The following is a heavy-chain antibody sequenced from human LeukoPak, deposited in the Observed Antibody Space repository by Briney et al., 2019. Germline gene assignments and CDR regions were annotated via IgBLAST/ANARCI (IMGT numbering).Heavy chain of an antibody. CDR2: IIISRTYL. Sequence: GGSLRLSCAASRFTFSSYSMNCVRQAPGEGLGWGSSIIISRTYLYYADSVKGRFTITRDNAKNSLYLKMTSLRAEDTAVYYCARDRGVYSRTLEDWGQGTLVTVSS. CDR3: ARDRGVYSRTLED. V-gene: IGHV3-21*01. D-gene: IGHD6-13*01. CDR1: RFTFSSYS. J-gene: IGHJ4*02.